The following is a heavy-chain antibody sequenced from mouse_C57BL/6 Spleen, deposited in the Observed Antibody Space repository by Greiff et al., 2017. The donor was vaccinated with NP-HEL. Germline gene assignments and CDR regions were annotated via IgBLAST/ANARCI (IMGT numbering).Heavy chain of an antibody. CDR3: ARKKLVYFDY. J-gene: IGHJ2*01. CDR1: GYTFTSYW. CDR2: IDPSDSYT. D-gene: IGHD4-1*01. V-gene: IGHV1-69*01. Sequence: VQLQQPGAELVMPGASVKLSCKASGYTFTSYWMHWVKQRPGQGLEWIGEIDPSDSYTNYNQKFKGKSTLTVDKSSSTAYMQLSSLTSEDSAVYYCARKKLVYFDYWGQGTTLTVSS.